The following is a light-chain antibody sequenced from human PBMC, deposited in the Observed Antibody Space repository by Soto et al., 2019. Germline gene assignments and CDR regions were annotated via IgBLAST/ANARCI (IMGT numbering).Light chain of an antibody. CDR2: GAS. J-gene: IGKJ4*01. CDR3: RQYGRSLGFA. V-gene: IGKV3-20*01. CDR1: QSVSGNF. Sequence: EIVLTQSPGTLSLSPGERATLSCRPSQSVSGNFLAWYQEKPGQAPRLLIYGASSRATGIPDRFSGSGSGTDFTLTISRLEPEDFAVYYCRQYGRSLGFAVGGGTKVEIK.